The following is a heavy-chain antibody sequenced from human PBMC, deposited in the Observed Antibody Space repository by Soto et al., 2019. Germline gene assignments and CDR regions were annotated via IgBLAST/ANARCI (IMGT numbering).Heavy chain of an antibody. V-gene: IGHV1-46*01. CDR1: GYNLTAYF. CDR3: ARANPNWNYAGAAMDV. D-gene: IGHD1-7*01. J-gene: IGHJ6*02. Sequence: SVKVACEASGYNLTAYFLHWARQSSGHRLEWLGMIKPSAGRRGNAQKLPGRATVTWDTSTSTVYMELSSLRSEDTAVYYFARANPNWNYAGAAMDVWGQGTTPSVSS. CDR2: IKPSAGRR.